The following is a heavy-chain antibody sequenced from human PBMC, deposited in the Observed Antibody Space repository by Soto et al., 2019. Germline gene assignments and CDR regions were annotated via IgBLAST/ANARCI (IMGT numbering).Heavy chain of an antibody. CDR2: INPSGGST. CDR3: GRSMVRGVIDY. V-gene: IGHV1-46*01. Sequence: QVQLVQSGAEVKKPGASVKVSCKASGYTFTSYYMHWVRQAPGQGLEWMGIINPSGGSTSYAQKFQGRVTMTRDTSTSTVDMELSSLRSEDTAVYYCGRSMVRGVIDYWGQGTLVTVSS. CDR1: GYTFTSYY. D-gene: IGHD3-10*01. J-gene: IGHJ4*02.